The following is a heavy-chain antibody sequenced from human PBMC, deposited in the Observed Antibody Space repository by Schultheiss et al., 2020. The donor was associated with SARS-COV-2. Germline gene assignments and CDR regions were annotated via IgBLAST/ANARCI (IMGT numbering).Heavy chain of an antibody. CDR2: ISYDGSNK. Sequence: GGSLRLSCAASGFRFSNYAMHWVRQAPGKGLEWVALISYDGSNKYYADSVKGRFTISRDNSRNTLYLQMNSLRAEDTAVYYCAKGMDTAMVFDPWGQGTLVTVSS. CDR3: AKGMDTAMVFDP. D-gene: IGHD5-18*01. J-gene: IGHJ5*02. CDR1: GFRFSNYA. V-gene: IGHV3-30*04.